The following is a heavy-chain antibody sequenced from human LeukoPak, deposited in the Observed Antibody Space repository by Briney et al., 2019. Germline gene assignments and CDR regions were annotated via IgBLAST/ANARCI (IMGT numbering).Heavy chain of an antibody. D-gene: IGHD3-3*01. CDR1: GGSISTYY. CDR2: IYYSGST. J-gene: IGHJ4*02. Sequence: SETLSLTCSVSGGSISTYYWTWIRQPPGKGLEWIGYIYYSGSTNYNPSLKSRVTISLDTSRNQFSLKLSSVTAADTAVYYCARAILSGYPDSWGQGTLVIVFS. V-gene: IGHV4-59*01. CDR3: ARAILSGYPDS.